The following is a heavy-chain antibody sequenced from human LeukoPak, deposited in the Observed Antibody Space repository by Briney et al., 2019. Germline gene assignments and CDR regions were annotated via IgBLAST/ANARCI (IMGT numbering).Heavy chain of an antibody. CDR2: IYYSGST. D-gene: IGHD6-6*01. V-gene: IGHV4-59*01. CDR3: VRYSSSSRFDY. J-gene: IGHJ4*02. Sequence: SETLSLTCTVSGGSISSYYWSWIRQPPGKGLEWIGCIYYSGSTDYNPSLKSRVTISVDTSKNQVSLKLSSVTAADTAVYYCVRYSSSSRFDYWGQGTLVTVSS. CDR1: GGSISSYY.